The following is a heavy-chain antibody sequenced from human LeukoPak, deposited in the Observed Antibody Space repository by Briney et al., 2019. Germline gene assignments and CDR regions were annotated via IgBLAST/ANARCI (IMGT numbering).Heavy chain of an antibody. CDR1: EFTFSTSW. J-gene: IGHJ1*01. Sequence: PGGSLRLSCTVSEFTFSTSWMNWVRQAPGKGLEWVANHHPDGSVGRYVDSVKGRFSVSRDNGQNTGYLQMNSLRVDDTGVYFCLAWASPTPYWGPGTPVAVSS. CDR2: HHPDGSVG. D-gene: IGHD1-26*01. V-gene: IGHV3-7*02. CDR3: LAWASPTPY.